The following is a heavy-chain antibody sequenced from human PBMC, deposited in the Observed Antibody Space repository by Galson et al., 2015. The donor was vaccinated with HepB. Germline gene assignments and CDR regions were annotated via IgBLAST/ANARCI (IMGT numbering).Heavy chain of an antibody. CDR2: IIPIFGTA. V-gene: IGHV1-69*13. J-gene: IGHJ6*03. CDR3: AGDYSNYGVLHYYYYMDV. Sequence: SVKVSCKASGGTFSSYAISWVRQAPGQGLEWMGGIIPIFGTANYAQKFQGRVTITADESTSTAYMELSSLRSEDTAVYYCAGDYSNYGVLHYYYYMDVWGKGTTVTVSS. CDR1: GGTFSSYA. D-gene: IGHD4-11*01.